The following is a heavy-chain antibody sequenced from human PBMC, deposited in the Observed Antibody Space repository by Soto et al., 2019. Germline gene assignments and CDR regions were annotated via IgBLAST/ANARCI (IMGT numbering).Heavy chain of an antibody. CDR2: ISSSSSYI. Sequence: GGSLRLSCAASGFTFSSYSMNWVRQAPGKGLEWVSSISSSSSYIYYEGSVKGRFNISRDNAKNSLYLQMNSLRAEYTAVYYCASPAGWGSYSDDAFDIWGQGTMVTVSS. J-gene: IGHJ3*02. V-gene: IGHV3-21*01. CDR1: GFTFSSYS. CDR3: ASPAGWGSYSDDAFDI. D-gene: IGHD3-10*01.